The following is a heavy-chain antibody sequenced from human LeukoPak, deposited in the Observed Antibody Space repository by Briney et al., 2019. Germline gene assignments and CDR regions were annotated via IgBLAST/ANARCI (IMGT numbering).Heavy chain of an antibody. CDR1: GFTVSGNY. D-gene: IGHD1-14*01. J-gene: IGHJ6*02. CDR2: ISGDGTT. V-gene: IGHV3-66*01. Sequence: GGSLRLSCAASGFTVSGNYISWVRQAPGKGLEWVSLISGDGTTYYAGPVKGRFTISRDNSKTTVHLQMNSLRPEDAALYYCARDVPPYLTSPWGLDVWGQGTTVIVSS. CDR3: ARDVPPYLTSPWGLDV.